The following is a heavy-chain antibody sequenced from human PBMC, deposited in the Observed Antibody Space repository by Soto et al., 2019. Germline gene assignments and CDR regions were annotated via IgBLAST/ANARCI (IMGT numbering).Heavy chain of an antibody. CDR1: GFTFSSYV. V-gene: IGHV3-23*01. J-gene: IGHJ5*02. Sequence: EVQLLESGGGLVQPGGSLRLSCAASGFTFSSYVMSWVRQAPGKGLEWVSAISGSGGSTYYADSVKGRFTISRDNSKNTLYLQMNSLRAEDTAVYYCVQGGDYLRENWFDPWGQGTLVTVSS. CDR2: ISGSGGST. CDR3: VQGGDYLRENWFDP. D-gene: IGHD4-17*01.